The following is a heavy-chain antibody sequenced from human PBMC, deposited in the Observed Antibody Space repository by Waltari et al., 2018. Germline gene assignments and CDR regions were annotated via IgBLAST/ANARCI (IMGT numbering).Heavy chain of an antibody. J-gene: IGHJ6*03. D-gene: IGHD4-17*01. CDR2: IYYSGST. Sequence: QVQLQESGPGLVKPSQTLSLTCTVSGGSISSGAYYWSWIRQPPGKGLGWIGYIYYSGSTYYNPSLKGRVTISVDTSKNQFSLKLSSVTAADTAVYYCARTTAPSYYYYYYMDVWGKGTTVTVSS. CDR1: GGSISSGAYY. V-gene: IGHV4-30-4*08. CDR3: ARTTAPSYYYYYYMDV.